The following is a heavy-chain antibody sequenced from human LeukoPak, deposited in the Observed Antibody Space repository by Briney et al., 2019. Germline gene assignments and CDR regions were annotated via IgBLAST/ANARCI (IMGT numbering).Heavy chain of an antibody. Sequence: PGGSLRLSCAASGFTFSIYSMNWVRQAPGKGLEWVSSISSGSNYIYYADSVKGRFTISRDNSKNTLYLQMNSLRTEDTAVYYCARDLRGPHFDYWGQGTLVTVSS. J-gene: IGHJ4*02. V-gene: IGHV3-21*01. CDR3: ARDLRGPHFDY. CDR1: GFTFSIYS. CDR2: ISSGSNYI. D-gene: IGHD3-10*01.